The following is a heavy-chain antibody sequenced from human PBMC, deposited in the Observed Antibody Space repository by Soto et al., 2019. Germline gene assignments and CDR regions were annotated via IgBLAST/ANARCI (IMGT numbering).Heavy chain of an antibody. CDR2: LNPNSGGT. V-gene: IGHV1-2*02. D-gene: IGHD6-19*01. CDR1: GYTFIGYY. Sequence: GASLKVSCKASGYTFIGYYIHWVRQAPGQGLKWTGWLNPNSGGTNYAQEFQGRVTMTRDTSISTTYMELSSLRSDDAAVYYCSRVIGWDSSGWHLGIDNWGQGTQVTVSS. CDR3: SRVIGWDSSGWHLGIDN. J-gene: IGHJ4*02.